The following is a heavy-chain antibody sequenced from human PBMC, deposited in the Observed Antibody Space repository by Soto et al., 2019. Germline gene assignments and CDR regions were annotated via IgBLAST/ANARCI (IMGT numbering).Heavy chain of an antibody. CDR1: GFTFSGSS. J-gene: IGHJ6*04. V-gene: IGHV3-73*01. CDR3: QLRDNMDV. CDR2: MRSGAKNFAT. Sequence: ESGGGLVRPGGSLKVSCPVSGFTFSGSSIHWVRHSSGRGLEWVGRMRSGAKNFATEYGASMKGRFIISRDDSKNTAYLEMNSLTADDTAVYYCQLRDNMDVWGKGTTV.